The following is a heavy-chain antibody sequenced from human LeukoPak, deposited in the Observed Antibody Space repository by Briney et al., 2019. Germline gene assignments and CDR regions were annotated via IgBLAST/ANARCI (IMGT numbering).Heavy chain of an antibody. CDR2: ISSSSSTI. J-gene: IGHJ4*02. V-gene: IGHV3-48*02. D-gene: IGHD3-22*01. CDR3: ARWAHYDSSGSVVSLTSY. Sequence: PGGSLRLSCAASGFTFSSYSMNWVRQAPGKGLGWVSYISSSSSTIYYADSVKGRFTISRDNAKNSLYLQMNSLRDEDTAVYYCARWAHYDSSGSVVSLTSYWGQGTLVTVSS. CDR1: GFTFSSYS.